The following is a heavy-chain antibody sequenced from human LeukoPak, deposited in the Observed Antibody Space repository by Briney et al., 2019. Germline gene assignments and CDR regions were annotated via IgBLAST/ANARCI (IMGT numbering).Heavy chain of an antibody. V-gene: IGHV3-23*01. CDR1: GFTFGDYA. D-gene: IGHD3-16*01. J-gene: IGHJ4*02. CDR3: AKGISGSNAGVDY. Sequence: QTGGSLRLSCTASGFTFGDYAMSWVRQAPGKGLEWVSGISSGGGGTYYADSVKGRFTISKDKSTSMVYLQMNSLRVEDTAIYYCAKGISGSNAGVDYWGQGTLVTVSS. CDR2: ISSGGGGT.